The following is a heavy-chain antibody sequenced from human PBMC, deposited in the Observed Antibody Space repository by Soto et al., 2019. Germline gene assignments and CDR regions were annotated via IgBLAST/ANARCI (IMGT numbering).Heavy chain of an antibody. CDR2: ISSSSSYI. CDR3: ARDKGDGGALQPTYYYMDV. Sequence: GGSLRLSCAASGFTFSSYSMNWVRQAPGKGLEWVSSISSSSSYIYYADSVKGRFTISRDNAKNSLYLQMNSLRAEDTAVYYCARDKGDGGALQPTYYYMDVWGKGTTVTVSS. CDR1: GFTFSSYS. J-gene: IGHJ6*03. D-gene: IGHD3-16*01. V-gene: IGHV3-21*01.